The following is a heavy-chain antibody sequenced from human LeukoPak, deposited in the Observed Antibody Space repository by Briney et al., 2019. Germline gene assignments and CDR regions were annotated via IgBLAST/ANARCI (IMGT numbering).Heavy chain of an antibody. CDR1: GFTFSSYG. CDR3: ASSWGDGYNSLPVAY. J-gene: IGHJ4*02. CDR2: ISSSSSYI. D-gene: IGHD5-24*01. V-gene: IGHV3-21*01. Sequence: GGSLRLSCAASGFTFSSYGMNWVRQAPGKGLEWVSSISSSSSYIYYADSVKGRFTISRDNAKNSLYLQMNSLRAEDTAVYYCASSWGDGYNSLPVAYWGQGTLVTVSS.